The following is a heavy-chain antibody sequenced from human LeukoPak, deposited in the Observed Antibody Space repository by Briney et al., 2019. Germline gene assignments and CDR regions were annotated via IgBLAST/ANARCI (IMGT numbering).Heavy chain of an antibody. Sequence: GGSLRLSCSASGFTFSNYDLNWVRQAPGKGLEWVSYISRSATTIYYADSVRGRFTISRDNAKNSLYLQMNSLRAEDTAVYYCARGRAVSGFHHYYMDVWGKGTTVTVSS. D-gene: IGHD6-19*01. CDR3: ARGRAVSGFHHYYMDV. J-gene: IGHJ6*03. CDR2: ISRSATTI. CDR1: GFTFSNYD. V-gene: IGHV3-48*03.